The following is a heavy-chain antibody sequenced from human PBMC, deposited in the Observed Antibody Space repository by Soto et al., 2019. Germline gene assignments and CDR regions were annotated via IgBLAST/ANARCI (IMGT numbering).Heavy chain of an antibody. CDR3: ARNKVPAANENWFDP. CDR1: VGTLSSYT. CDR2: IIPILGIA. Sequence: GASVTVSCKASVGTLSSYTISWVRQAPGQGLEWMGRIIPILGIANYAQKFQGRVTITADKSTSTAYMELSSLRSEDTAVYYCARNKVPAANENWFDPWGQGTLVTVSS. V-gene: IGHV1-69*02. J-gene: IGHJ5*02. D-gene: IGHD2-2*01.